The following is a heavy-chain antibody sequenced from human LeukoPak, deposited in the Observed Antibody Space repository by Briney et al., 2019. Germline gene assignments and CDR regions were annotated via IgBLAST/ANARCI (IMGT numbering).Heavy chain of an antibody. V-gene: IGHV3-7*01. CDR2: INHNGNVN. J-gene: IGHJ4*02. CDR3: ARGPTRANSTDY. D-gene: IGHD2/OR15-2a*01. Sequence: GGSLRLSCAASGFTFSSYWMNWARQAPGKGLEWVASINHNGNVNYYVDSVKGRFTISGDNAKNSLYLQMNSLRAEDTAVYYCARGPTRANSTDYWGQGALVTVSS. CDR1: GFTFSSYW.